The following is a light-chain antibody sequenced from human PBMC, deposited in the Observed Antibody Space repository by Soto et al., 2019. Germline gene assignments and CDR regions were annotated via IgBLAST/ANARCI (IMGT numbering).Light chain of an antibody. V-gene: IGKV3-20*01. Sequence: EIVLTQSPGTLSLFPGGRATLSCRASQSVNNNYLAWYQQKPGQAPRLLLYGASNRATGIPDRFSGSGSGTDFTLTIGRLEPEYFAVFYCQQYGSKPWTFGQGTEVEVK. CDR3: QQYGSKPWT. J-gene: IGKJ1*01. CDR1: QSVNNNY. CDR2: GAS.